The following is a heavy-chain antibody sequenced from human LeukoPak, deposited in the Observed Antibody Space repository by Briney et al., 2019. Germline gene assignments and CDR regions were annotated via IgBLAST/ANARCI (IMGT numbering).Heavy chain of an antibody. D-gene: IGHD1-7*01. J-gene: IGHJ5*02. CDR2: IYYSGST. V-gene: IGHV4-59*01. CDR3: ARREGITGTTKWFDP. Sequence: SETLSLTCAVSGGSISSYYWSWVRQPPGKGLEWIGYIYYSGSTNYNPSLKSRVTISVDTSKNQFSLKLSSVTAADTAVYYCARREGITGTTKWFDPWGQGTLVTISS. CDR1: GGSISSYY.